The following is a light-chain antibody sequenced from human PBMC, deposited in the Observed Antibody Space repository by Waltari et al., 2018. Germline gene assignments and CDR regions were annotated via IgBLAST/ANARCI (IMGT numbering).Light chain of an antibody. CDR1: SSDFGSYNP. CDR2: EVS. CDR3: CSYAGSSTFVI. Sequence: QSALPQPASVSGSPGPSITISCTGTSSDFGSYNPVPWYQQNPGKAPKLMIYEVSKRPSGVSNRFSGSKSGNTASLTISGLQAEDEADYYCCSYAGSSTFVIFGGGTKLTVL. V-gene: IGLV2-23*02. J-gene: IGLJ2*01.